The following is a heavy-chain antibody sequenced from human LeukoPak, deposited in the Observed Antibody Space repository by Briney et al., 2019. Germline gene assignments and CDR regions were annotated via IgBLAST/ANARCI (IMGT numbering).Heavy chain of an antibody. CDR3: ARDILPPRYYYGMDV. Sequence: SGGSLRLSCAASGFTVSSNYMSWLRQAPGKGLEWVSVIYSGGSTYYADSVEGRFTISRDNSKNTLYLQMNSLRAEDTAVYYCARDILPPRYYYGMDVWGQGTTVTVSS. CDR1: GFTVSSNY. J-gene: IGHJ6*02. V-gene: IGHV3-66*01. D-gene: IGHD3-9*01. CDR2: IYSGGST.